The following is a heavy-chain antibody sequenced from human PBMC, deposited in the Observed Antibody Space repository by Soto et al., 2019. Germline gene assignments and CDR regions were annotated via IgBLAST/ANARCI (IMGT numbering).Heavy chain of an antibody. Sequence: TLSLTCTVSGYSISSGYYWGWIRQPPGKGLEWIGTIYQSGTTFYNPSLKSRVTILVDTSKNQFSLRLSSVTAADTAVYYCASLDYGDYRGDYWGQGTLVTVSS. D-gene: IGHD4-17*01. CDR3: ASLDYGDYRGDY. J-gene: IGHJ4*02. V-gene: IGHV4-38-2*02. CDR1: GYSISSGYY. CDR2: IYQSGTT.